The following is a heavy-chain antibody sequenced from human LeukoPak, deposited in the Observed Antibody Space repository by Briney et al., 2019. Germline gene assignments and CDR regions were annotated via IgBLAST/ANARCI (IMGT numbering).Heavy chain of an antibody. D-gene: IGHD7-27*01. CDR1: GFTFSGYW. J-gene: IGHJ4*02. CDR3: ATHIDWGCDN. Sequence: GGSLRLSCAASGFTFSGYWMTWVRQAPGKGREWVANINPHGSHTAYLDSVKGRFTISSDNAKNPLDLQMSSLRAEDTALYYCATHIDWGCDNWGQGIMVAVCS. V-gene: IGHV3-7*01. CDR2: INPHGSHT.